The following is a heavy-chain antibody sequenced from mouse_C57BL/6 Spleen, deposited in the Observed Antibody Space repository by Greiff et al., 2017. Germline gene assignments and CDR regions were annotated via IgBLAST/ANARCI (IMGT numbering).Heavy chain of an antibody. V-gene: IGHV1-42*01. Sequence: VQLQQSGPELVKPGASVKISCKASGYSFTGYYMNWVKQSPEKSLEWIGEINPSTGGTTYNQKFKAKATLTVDKSSSTAYMQLKSLTSEDSAVYYCARDYGSSPPWFAYWGQGTLVTVSA. CDR1: GYSFTGYY. CDR3: ARDYGSSPPWFAY. D-gene: IGHD1-1*01. J-gene: IGHJ3*01. CDR2: INPSTGGT.